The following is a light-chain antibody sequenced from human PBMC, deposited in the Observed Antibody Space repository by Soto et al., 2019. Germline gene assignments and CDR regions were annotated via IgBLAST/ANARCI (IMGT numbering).Light chain of an antibody. CDR2: GAS. Sequence: EIVLTQSPGTLSLSPGERATLSCRSSQSVSSSYLAWYQQKPGQAPTLLIYGASSRATGIPDRFSGSGSGTDFTLTISRLEPEDFAVYYCHQYGTSPWTFGQGTKVDI. V-gene: IGKV3-20*01. CDR3: HQYGTSPWT. CDR1: QSVSSSY. J-gene: IGKJ1*01.